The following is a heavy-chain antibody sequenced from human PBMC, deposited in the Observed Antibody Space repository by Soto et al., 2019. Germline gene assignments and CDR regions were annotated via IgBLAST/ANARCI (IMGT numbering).Heavy chain of an antibody. CDR2: IWYDGSNK. CDR1: GFTFSSYG. CDR3: VKNSGWFNT. Sequence: GGSLRLSCAASGFTFSSYGMHWVRRAPGKGLEWVAVIWYDGSNKYYADSVKGRFTISRDNSRNTVYLQMNSLRGDDTALYYCVKNSGWFNTWGQGALVTVSS. J-gene: IGHJ5*02. D-gene: IGHD3-10*01. V-gene: IGHV3-33*06.